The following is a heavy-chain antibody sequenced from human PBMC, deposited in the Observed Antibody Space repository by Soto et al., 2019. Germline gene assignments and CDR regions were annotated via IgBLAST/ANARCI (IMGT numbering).Heavy chain of an antibody. CDR2: IIPVLGVR. V-gene: IGHV1-69*02. CDR1: GVTFSTYS. CDR3: TIGSWSGEVFDI. J-gene: IGHJ3*02. D-gene: IGHD2-21*01. Sequence: QVQLVESGGEVKKPGSSVKVSCKASGVTFSTYSMFWVRQAPGQGLEWGGRIIPVLGVRNDAQRLQDRVTITADKSTSTVHMELSSLRSEDTALYDCTIGSWSGEVFDIWGQGTMVSVSS.